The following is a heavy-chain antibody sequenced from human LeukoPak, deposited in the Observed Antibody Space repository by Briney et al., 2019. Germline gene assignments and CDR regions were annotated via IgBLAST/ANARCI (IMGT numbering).Heavy chain of an antibody. CDR1: GFTFSDYY. Sequence: GGSLRLSCAASGFTFSDYYMSWFRQAPGKGLEWVSYISSNGRTIFYADSMKGRFTISRDNAKKSLYLQMKSLIAEDTAMYYCSRDEFEYCSGSSCAQRYDYWGQGTLVTVSS. D-gene: IGHD2-2*01. J-gene: IGHJ4*02. CDR2: ISSNGRTI. V-gene: IGHV3-11*04. CDR3: SRDEFEYCSGSSCAQRYDY.